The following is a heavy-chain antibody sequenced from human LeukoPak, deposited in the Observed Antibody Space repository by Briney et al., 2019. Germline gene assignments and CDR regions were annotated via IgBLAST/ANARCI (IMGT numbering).Heavy chain of an antibody. Sequence: SETLSLTCAVYGGTFSRYYWSWIRPPPGKGLEWIGEINDSGGTYYNPSLKSRVTISEDTSKNQFSLKLSSVTAADTAVYYCASLIHDYDDTMRDYWGQGTLVTVS. J-gene: IGHJ4*02. CDR1: GGTFSRYY. CDR3: ASLIHDYDDTMRDY. CDR2: INDSGGT. V-gene: IGHV4-34*01. D-gene: IGHD4-17*01.